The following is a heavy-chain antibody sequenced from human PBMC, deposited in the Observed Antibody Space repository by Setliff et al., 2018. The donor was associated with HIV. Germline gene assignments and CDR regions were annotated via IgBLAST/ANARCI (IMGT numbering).Heavy chain of an antibody. CDR2: INPYSGGA. CDR3: ARGWICRGGSCYPHYYYYMDV. Sequence: ASVKVSCKASGYTFTGYYLHWVRQAPGQGLEWMGWINPYSGGAIYAQKFQGSVTMTRDTSVSTAYMELTRLTSDDTAVYYCARGWICRGGSCYPHYYYYMDVWGKGTTVTVSS. V-gene: IGHV1-2*02. D-gene: IGHD2-15*01. J-gene: IGHJ6*03. CDR1: GYTFTGYY.